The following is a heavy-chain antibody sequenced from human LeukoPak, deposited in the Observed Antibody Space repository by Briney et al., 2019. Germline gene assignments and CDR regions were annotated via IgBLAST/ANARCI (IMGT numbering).Heavy chain of an antibody. D-gene: IGHD3-16*01. J-gene: IGHJ5*02. Sequence: SVTLSLTCAVSGHSITSGFSWGWIRQPPGKGLEWIAAISYYGSTNYQSILQSRLTISRDTSKNEFSLRLTSVTASDTAVYYCVREGAVPGIDPWGQGTLVTVSS. CDR1: GHSITSGFS. V-gene: IGHV4-38-2*02. CDR2: ISYYGST. CDR3: VREGAVPGIDP.